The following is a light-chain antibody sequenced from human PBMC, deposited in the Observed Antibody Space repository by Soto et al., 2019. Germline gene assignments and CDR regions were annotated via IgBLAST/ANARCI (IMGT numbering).Light chain of an antibody. CDR2: DAS. CDR3: QQYNSYST. CDR1: QSVSGW. Sequence: DMEMRQSPSTLSASVGDAVTVTCRASQSVSGWLAWYQQKPGEAPKLLIYDASALPRGVPSRFSGSVSGTKFTLTIASLQPDDFATYYSQQYNSYSTFGQGTKVDIK. V-gene: IGKV1-5*01. J-gene: IGKJ1*01.